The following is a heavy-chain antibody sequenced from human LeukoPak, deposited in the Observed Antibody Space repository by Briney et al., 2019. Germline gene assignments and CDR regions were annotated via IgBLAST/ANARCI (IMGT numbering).Heavy chain of an antibody. D-gene: IGHD3-3*02. CDR3: XXARPGVIFNYFDY. CDR2: IKTDVSKT. CDR1: GFTFSSYW. J-gene: IGHJ4*01. V-gene: IGHV3-74*01. Sequence: GGSLRLSCAAPGFTFSSYWMHWVRQAPGKGPVWVSRIKTDVSKTNYADSVKGRGTISRDNTKNSLYLDMTYLRAEDTGTYYXXXARPGVIFNYFDYWGQGTLVPVSS.